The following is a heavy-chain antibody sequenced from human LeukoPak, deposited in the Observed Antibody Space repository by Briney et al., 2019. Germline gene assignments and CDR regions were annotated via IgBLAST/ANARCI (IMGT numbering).Heavy chain of an antibody. J-gene: IGHJ4*02. Sequence: KSSETLSLTCTVSGGAISPYYCTWIRQPPGKGLEWIGYIYYSGSTNYNPSLKSRVTISVDTSKNQFSLKLTSVTAADTAVYYCARGRWRIDYWGQGTLVTVSS. V-gene: IGHV4-59*01. CDR3: ARGRWRIDY. CDR1: GGAISPYY. CDR2: IYYSGST. D-gene: IGHD4-23*01.